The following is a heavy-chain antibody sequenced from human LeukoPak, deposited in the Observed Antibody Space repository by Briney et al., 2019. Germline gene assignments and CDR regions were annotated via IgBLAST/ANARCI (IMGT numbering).Heavy chain of an antibody. V-gene: IGHV1-69*13. CDR3: ASRLGYCSGGSCYDGFWFDP. Sequence: SVTVSCTASGGTFSSYAISWVRQAPGQGLEWMGGIIPIFGTANYAQKFQGRVTITADESTSTAYMELSSLRSEDTAVYYCASRLGYCSGGSCYDGFWFDPWGQGTLVTVSS. CDR1: GGTFSSYA. CDR2: IIPIFGTA. J-gene: IGHJ5*02. D-gene: IGHD2-15*01.